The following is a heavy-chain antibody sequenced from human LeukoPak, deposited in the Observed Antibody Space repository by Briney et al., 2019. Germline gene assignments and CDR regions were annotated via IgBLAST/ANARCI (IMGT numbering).Heavy chain of an antibody. CDR1: GFTFNTYA. D-gene: IGHD6-19*01. Sequence: GGSLRLSCAASGFTFNTYAMSWVRQAPGKGLEWVSGITGTGGTTYYADSVKGRFTISRDNSKNTLYLQMNSLRAEDTAVYYCAKDRGIAVAGADFGYWGQGTLVTVSS. J-gene: IGHJ4*02. CDR3: AKDRGIAVAGADFGY. V-gene: IGHV3-23*01. CDR2: ITGTGGTT.